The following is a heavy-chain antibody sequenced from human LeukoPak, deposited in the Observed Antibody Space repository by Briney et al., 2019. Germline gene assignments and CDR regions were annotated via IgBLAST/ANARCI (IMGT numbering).Heavy chain of an antibody. V-gene: IGHV3-7*03. Sequence: GGSLRLSCAASGVTFSSDWMGWVRHAPGKGREWGANIKQDGREEYYVDSVKGGVTLSRDNAKTSLYLQMNSLRAEDTAVYYCARARTRGYSGYGEAYWGQGTLVTASS. CDR2: IKQDGREE. J-gene: IGHJ4*02. CDR1: GVTFSSDW. CDR3: ARARTRGYSGYGEAY. D-gene: IGHD5-12*01.